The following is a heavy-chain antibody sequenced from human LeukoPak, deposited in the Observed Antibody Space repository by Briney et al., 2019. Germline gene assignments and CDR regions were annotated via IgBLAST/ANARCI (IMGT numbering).Heavy chain of an antibody. CDR3: ARHRSVGATKNWFDP. Sequence: GESLRISCKGSGYSFTSYWIGWVRQMPGKGLEWMGIIYPGDSDTRYSPSFQGQVTISADKSISTAYLQWSSLKASDTAMYYCARHRSVGATKNWFDPWGQGTLVTVSS. D-gene: IGHD1-26*01. V-gene: IGHV5-51*01. CDR1: GYSFTSYW. CDR2: IYPGDSDT. J-gene: IGHJ5*02.